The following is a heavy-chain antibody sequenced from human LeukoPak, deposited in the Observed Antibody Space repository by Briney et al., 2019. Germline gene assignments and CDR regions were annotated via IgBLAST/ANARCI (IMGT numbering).Heavy chain of an antibody. J-gene: IGHJ4*02. CDR3: ARDSAGNDY. CDR1: GFTFSTYA. CDR2: IKQDGSEK. Sequence: PGGSLRLSCGASGFTFSTYAMAWVRQTPGKGLEWVANIKQDGSEKYYVDSVKGRFTISRDNAKNSLYLQMNSLRAEDTAMYYCARDSAGNDYWGQGTLVTVSS. D-gene: IGHD6-13*01. V-gene: IGHV3-7*01.